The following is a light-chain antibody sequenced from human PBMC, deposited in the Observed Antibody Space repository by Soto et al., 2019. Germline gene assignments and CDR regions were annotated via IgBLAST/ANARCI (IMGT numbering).Light chain of an antibody. CDR1: QSISSN. CDR2: GAS. Sequence: EIVMTQSPATLSVSPGEGATLSCRASQSISSNLAWYQQKPGQAPRLLIYGASTRATGIPARLSGSGSGTEFTLTISSLQSEDFAIYYCQQYNDWPLTCGQGTKVEIK. V-gene: IGKV3-15*01. CDR3: QQYNDWPLT. J-gene: IGKJ1*01.